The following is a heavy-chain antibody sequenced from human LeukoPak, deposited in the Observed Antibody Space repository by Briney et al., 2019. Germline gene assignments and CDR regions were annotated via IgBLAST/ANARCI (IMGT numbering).Heavy chain of an antibody. V-gene: IGHV3-30*02. Sequence: GGSLRLSCAASGFTFSSYGMHWVRQAPGKGLEWVAFIRYDGSNKYYADSVKGRFTISRDNSKNTLYLQMNSQRAEDTAVYYCAKDLPTDLDPWGQGTLVTVSS. CDR1: GFTFSSYG. D-gene: IGHD5/OR15-5a*01. CDR2: IRYDGSNK. CDR3: AKDLPTDLDP. J-gene: IGHJ5*02.